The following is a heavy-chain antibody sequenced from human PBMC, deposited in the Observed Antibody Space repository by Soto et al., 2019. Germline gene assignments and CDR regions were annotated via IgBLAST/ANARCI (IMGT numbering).Heavy chain of an antibody. CDR1: GFTFSSYA. J-gene: IGHJ6*02. CDR2: ISYDGRNK. V-gene: IGHV3-30*04. D-gene: IGHD2-2*01. CDR3: ATNPLAYCSSTSCITSSVVAPYYYYGMDV. Sequence: QVQLVESGGGVVEPGRSLRLSCAASGFTFSSYAMHWVRQAPGKGLEWVAVISYDGRNKYYADSVKGRFTISRDNSKNTLYLQMNSLRAQDTAVYYCATNPLAYCSSTSCITSSVVAPYYYYGMDVWGQGTTVTVSS.